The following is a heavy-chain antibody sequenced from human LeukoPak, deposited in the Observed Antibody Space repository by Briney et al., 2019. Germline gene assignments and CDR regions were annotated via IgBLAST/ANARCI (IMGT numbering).Heavy chain of an antibody. CDR2: IYYTGDT. CDR1: GGSISSYY. J-gene: IGHJ4*02. D-gene: IGHD1-26*01. V-gene: IGHV4-59*08. CDR3: ARHPFATPFDY. Sequence: KASETLSLTCTVSGGSISSYYWSWIRQPPGKGLEWIGYIYYTGDTNCNPSLKSRVTVSLDTSKNQVSLRLSSVTAADTAVYYCARHPFATPFDYWGQGTLVTVSS.